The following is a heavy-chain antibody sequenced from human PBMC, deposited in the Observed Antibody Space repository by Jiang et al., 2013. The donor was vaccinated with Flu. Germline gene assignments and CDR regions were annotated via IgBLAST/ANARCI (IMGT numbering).Heavy chain of an antibody. J-gene: IGHJ4*02. Sequence: VGFIRSKAYGGTTEYAASVKGRFTISRDDSKSIAYLQMNSLKTEDTAVYYCTRGNTYSSSSYPPYWGQGTLVTVSS. CDR2: IRSKAYGGTT. D-gene: IGHD6-6*01. V-gene: IGHV3-49*02. CDR3: TRGNTYSSSSYPPY.